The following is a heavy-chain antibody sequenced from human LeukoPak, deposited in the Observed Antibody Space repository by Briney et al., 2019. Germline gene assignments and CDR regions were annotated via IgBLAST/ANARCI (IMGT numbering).Heavy chain of an antibody. V-gene: IGHV1-69*04. D-gene: IGHD6-19*01. J-gene: IGHJ4*02. CDR1: GYTFTSYY. Sequence: ASVKVSCKASGYTFTSYYMHWVRQAPGQGLEWMGRIIPILGIANYAQKFQGRVTITADKSTSTAYMELSSLRSEDTAAYYCARASGWSSYFDYWGQGTLVTVSS. CDR2: IIPILGIA. CDR3: ARASGWSSYFDY.